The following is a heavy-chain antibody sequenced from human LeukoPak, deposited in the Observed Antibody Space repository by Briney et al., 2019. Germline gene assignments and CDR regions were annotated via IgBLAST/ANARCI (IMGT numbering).Heavy chain of an antibody. D-gene: IGHD5-12*01. Sequence: PGGSLSLSCAVSGFTFRNYWMTWVRQAPGKGLEWVAGINQDATKEYYMDSVKARFTISRDNAKNSVSLQMNSLRAEDTAVYYCVRDGGVSGYDLLDYWGQGSLVTVSS. V-gene: IGHV3-7*01. CDR3: VRDGGVSGYDLLDY. CDR1: GFTFRNYW. J-gene: IGHJ4*02. CDR2: INQDATKE.